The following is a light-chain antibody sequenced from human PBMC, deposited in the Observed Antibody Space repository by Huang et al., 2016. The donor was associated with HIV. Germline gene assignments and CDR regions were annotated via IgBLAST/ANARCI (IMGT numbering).Light chain of an antibody. J-gene: IGKJ1*01. Sequence: DIVMTQSPDSLAVSLGEGATIRCVSSQSVLSPSNNRNHLAWYQQKPRPPPQLLIYWASTRESGGPDRFRGGGSATDFTLTIDNLQAEDVALYFCQQYYSIPGFGQGTYVEV. V-gene: IGKV4-1*01. CDR3: QQYYSIPG. CDR2: WAS. CDR1: QSVLSPSNNRNH.